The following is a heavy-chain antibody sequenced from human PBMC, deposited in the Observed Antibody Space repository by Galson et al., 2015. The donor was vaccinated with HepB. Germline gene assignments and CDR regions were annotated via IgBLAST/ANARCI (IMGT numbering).Heavy chain of an antibody. V-gene: IGHV3-23*01. D-gene: IGHD5-18*01. Sequence: SLRISCAATGFTFSTFAMSWVRQAPGKGLEWVSSISAGGGITYYADSVKCRFTISRDDSRNTLFLQMNILRAEDTAIYYCAKDASRGYSYSYCDSWGQGTLVSV. CDR1: GFTFSTFA. CDR2: ISAGGGIT. CDR3: AKDASRGYSYSYCDS. J-gene: IGHJ5*01.